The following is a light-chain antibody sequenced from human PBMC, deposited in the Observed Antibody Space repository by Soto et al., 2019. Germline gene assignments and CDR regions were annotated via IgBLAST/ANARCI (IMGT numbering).Light chain of an antibody. CDR3: QHYNSYSEA. V-gene: IGKV1-8*01. J-gene: IGKJ1*01. Sequence: AIRMTQSPSSLSASTGDRVTITCRASQGISSYLAWYQQKPGKAPNLLIYAASTLQSGVPSRFSGSGSGTDFTLTITCLQSEDFATYYCQHYNSYSEAFGQGTKVELK. CDR1: QGISSY. CDR2: AAS.